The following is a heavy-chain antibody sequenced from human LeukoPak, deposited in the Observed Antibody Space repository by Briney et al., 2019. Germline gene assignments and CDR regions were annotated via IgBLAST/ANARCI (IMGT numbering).Heavy chain of an antibody. CDR1: GGSISSYY. Sequence: PSETLSLACTVSGGSISSYYWSWIRQPPGKGLEWIGYIYYSGSSNYNPSLKSRVTISVDTSKNQFSLKLSSVTAADTAVYYCASSEYSSSSPDYWGQGTLVTVSS. D-gene: IGHD6-6*01. V-gene: IGHV4-59*01. CDR2: IYYSGSS. J-gene: IGHJ4*02. CDR3: ASSEYSSSSPDY.